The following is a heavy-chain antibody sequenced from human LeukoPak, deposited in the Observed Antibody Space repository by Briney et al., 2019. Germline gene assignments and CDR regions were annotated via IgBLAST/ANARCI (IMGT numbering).Heavy chain of an antibody. CDR2: ISSRSSYI. J-gene: IGHJ4*02. D-gene: IGHD3-22*01. Sequence: GGSLRLSCAASGFTFSSYSMNWVRQAPGKGLEWVSSISSRSSYIDYADSLKGRFTISRDSAKNSLYLQMNSLKTEDTAVYYCTRGVDSPYWGQGTLVTVSS. V-gene: IGHV3-21*03. CDR3: TRGVDSPY. CDR1: GFTFSSYS.